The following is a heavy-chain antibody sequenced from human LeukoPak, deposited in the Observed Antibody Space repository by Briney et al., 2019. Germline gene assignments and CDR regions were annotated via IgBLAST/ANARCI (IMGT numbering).Heavy chain of an antibody. D-gene: IGHD3-22*01. CDR1: GGSISSSSYY. CDR3: ASRGYYYDSSGYYSAYYFDY. CDR2: IYYSGST. J-gene: IGHJ4*02. V-gene: IGHV4-39*01. Sequence: SETLSLTCTVSGGSISSSSYYWGWIRQPPGKGLEWIGSIYYSGSTYYNPSLKRRATISVATSKNQFSLKLSSVTAADTAVYYCASRGYYYDSSGYYSAYYFDYWGQGTLVTVSS.